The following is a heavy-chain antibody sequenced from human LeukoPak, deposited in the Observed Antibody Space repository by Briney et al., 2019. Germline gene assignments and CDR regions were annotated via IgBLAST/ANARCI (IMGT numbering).Heavy chain of an antibody. CDR1: GCSISSYY. D-gene: IGHD4-23*01. Sequence: PSETLSLTCTVSGCSISSYYWSWIRQPPGKGLEWIGYIYNSGSTNYNPSLKSRLTISIDPYKHHFSLKLRSVTAGDAAVYYCARGYGGNLDYWGQGTLVSVSS. J-gene: IGHJ4*02. CDR2: IYNSGST. CDR3: ARGYGGNLDY. V-gene: IGHV4-59*01.